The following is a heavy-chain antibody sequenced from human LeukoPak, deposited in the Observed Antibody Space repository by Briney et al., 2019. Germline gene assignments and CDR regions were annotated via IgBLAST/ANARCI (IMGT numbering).Heavy chain of an antibody. Sequence: SETLSLTCAVYSGSFSGYFWNWIRQPPGKGLEWIGEINHSGSTNYNPSLKSRVTISVDPSKNQFSLKLSSVTAADTAVYYCARSRIPALGPTDWGQGTLVTVSS. V-gene: IGHV4-34*01. D-gene: IGHD6-13*01. CDR1: SGSFSGYF. CDR3: ARSRIPALGPTD. CDR2: INHSGST. J-gene: IGHJ1*01.